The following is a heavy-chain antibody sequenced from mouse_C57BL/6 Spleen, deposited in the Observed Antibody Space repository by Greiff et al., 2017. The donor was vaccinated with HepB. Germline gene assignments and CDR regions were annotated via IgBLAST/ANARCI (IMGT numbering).Heavy chain of an antibody. J-gene: IGHJ1*03. CDR2: IDPEDGET. V-gene: IGHV14-2*01. CDR3: ARSYYCGSSYPYFDV. CDR1: GFNIKDYY. Sequence: EVNLVESGAELVKPGASVKLSCTASGFNIKDYYMHWVKQRTEQGLEWIGRIDPEDGETKYAPKFQGKATITADTSSNTAYLQLSSLTSEDTAVYYCARSYYCGSSYPYFDVWGTGTTVTVSS. D-gene: IGHD1-1*01.